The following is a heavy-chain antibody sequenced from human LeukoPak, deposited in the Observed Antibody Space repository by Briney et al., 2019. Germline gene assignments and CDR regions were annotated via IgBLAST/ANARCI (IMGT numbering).Heavy chain of an antibody. D-gene: IGHD3-10*01. J-gene: IGHJ4*02. Sequence: GGSLRLSCAASGFTVGNNYMSWVRQAPGKGLEWVSVFNSGGSIYYVDSVKGRFTISRDTSKNTLYLQMNSLRAEDTAVYYCAGFGELRTFDYWGQGTLVTVSS. CDR3: AGFGELRTFDY. CDR1: GFTVGNNY. CDR2: FNSGGSI. V-gene: IGHV3-66*01.